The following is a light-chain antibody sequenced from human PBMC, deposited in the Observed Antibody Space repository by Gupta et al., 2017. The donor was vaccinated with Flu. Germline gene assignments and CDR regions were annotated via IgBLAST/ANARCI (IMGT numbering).Light chain of an antibody. J-gene: IGLJ3*02. CDR2: RHN. CDR1: SNNGGNEG. CDR3: ATWDKRLRAWV. V-gene: IGLV10-54*04. Sequence: TATLTCTGDSNNGGNEGALWLQQHQGHPPKLLSDRHNDRPSTISERFFASRSGNIASLTXTAXQPDDEXDYYCATWDKRLRAWVFGGGTRLTXL.